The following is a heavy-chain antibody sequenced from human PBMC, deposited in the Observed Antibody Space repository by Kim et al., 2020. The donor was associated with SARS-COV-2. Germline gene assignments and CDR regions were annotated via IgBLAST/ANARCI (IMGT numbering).Heavy chain of an antibody. Sequence: GGSLRLSCAASGFTFSSYSMNWVRQAPGKGLEWVSSISSSSSYIYYADSVKGRFTISRDNAKNSLYLQMNSLRAEDTAVYYCARESSTERGWLAHYYYYGMDVWGQGTTVTVSS. V-gene: IGHV3-21*01. D-gene: IGHD6-19*01. CDR1: GFTFSSYS. CDR3: ARESSTERGWLAHYYYYGMDV. CDR2: ISSSSSYI. J-gene: IGHJ6*02.